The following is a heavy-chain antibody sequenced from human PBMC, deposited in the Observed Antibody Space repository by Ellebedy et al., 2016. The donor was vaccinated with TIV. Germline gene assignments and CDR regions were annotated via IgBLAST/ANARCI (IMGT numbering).Heavy chain of an antibody. CDR1: GFTFSSYG. V-gene: IGHV3-23*01. J-gene: IGHJ4*02. D-gene: IGHD1-26*01. CDR3: AKYVREFDY. Sequence: GESLKISCAASGFTFSSYGMGWVRQAPGKGLEWVSAISGSGAGTYYADSVKGRFTTSRDNSKNTLYLQMNSLGAEDTAVYYCAKYVREFDYWGQGTLVTVFS. CDR2: ISGSGAGT.